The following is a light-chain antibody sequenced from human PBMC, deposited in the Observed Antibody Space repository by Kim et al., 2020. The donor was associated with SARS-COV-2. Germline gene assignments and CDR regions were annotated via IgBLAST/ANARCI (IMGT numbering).Light chain of an antibody. J-gene: IGLJ2*01. Sequence: GQSVPISCTATSSDVGSYNRVSWYQQPPGTAPRVMIYEVSNRPSGVPDRFSGSKSGNTASLTISGLQAEDEADYYCSSYTSSNTVVFGGGTKLTVL. CDR3: SSYTSSNTVV. CDR1: SSDVGSYNR. CDR2: EVS. V-gene: IGLV2-18*02.